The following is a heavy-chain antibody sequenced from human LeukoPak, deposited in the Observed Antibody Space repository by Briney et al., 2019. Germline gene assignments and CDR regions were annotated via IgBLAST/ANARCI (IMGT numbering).Heavy chain of an antibody. CDR2: IYHSGST. V-gene: IGHV4-38-2*02. CDR1: GYSISSGYL. CDR3: AREVAY. Sequence: SETLSLTCTVSGYSISSGYLWGWIRQSPGKRLDWIGIIYHSGSTYYNPSLKSRVTISVDTSKNQFSLKLTSVTAADTAVYYCAREVAYWGQGILVTVSS. J-gene: IGHJ4*02.